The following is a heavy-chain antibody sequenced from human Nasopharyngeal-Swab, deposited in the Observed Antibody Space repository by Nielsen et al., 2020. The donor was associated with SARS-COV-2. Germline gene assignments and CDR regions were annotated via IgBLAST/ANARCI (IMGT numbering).Heavy chain of an antibody. D-gene: IGHD3-22*01. CDR3: ARALRGRPMVIGRYFDF. J-gene: IGHJ4*02. V-gene: IGHV4-31*02. Sequence: VRQMPGKGLEWIGYIYYSGSTFYNPSLKSRVAISVDTSKNQFSLNVSSVTAADTAVYYCARALRGRPMVIGRYFDFWGQGTLVTVSS. CDR2: IYYSGST.